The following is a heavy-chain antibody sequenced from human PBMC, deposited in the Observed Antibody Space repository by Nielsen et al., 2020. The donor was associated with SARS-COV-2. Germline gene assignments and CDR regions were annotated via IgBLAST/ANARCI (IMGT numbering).Heavy chain of an antibody. Sequence: SETLSLTCTVSGGSISSSSYYWGWIRQPPGKGLEWIGSIYYSGSTYYNPSLKSRVTISVDTSKNQFSLKLSSVTAADTAVYYCARDLAQFAFDIWGQGTMVTVSS. CDR2: IYYSGST. CDR1: GGSISSSSYY. CDR3: ARDLAQFAFDI. V-gene: IGHV4-39*07. J-gene: IGHJ3*02.